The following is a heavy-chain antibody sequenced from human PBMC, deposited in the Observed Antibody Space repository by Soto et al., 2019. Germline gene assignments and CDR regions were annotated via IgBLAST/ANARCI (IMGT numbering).Heavy chain of an antibody. V-gene: IGHV3-48*02. J-gene: IGHJ4*02. CDR3: ARSVEGHFDY. D-gene: IGHD6-19*01. CDR1: GFTFSIYS. Sequence: EVQLVESGGDLVQRGGSLRLSCVASGFTFSIYSMNWGRQAPGKGLEWFSYITSDTKTIKYADSVKGRFTIARDNAKNSVYLQMNSLRDEDTALYYCARSVEGHFDYWGQGTVVTVSS. CDR2: ITSDTKTI.